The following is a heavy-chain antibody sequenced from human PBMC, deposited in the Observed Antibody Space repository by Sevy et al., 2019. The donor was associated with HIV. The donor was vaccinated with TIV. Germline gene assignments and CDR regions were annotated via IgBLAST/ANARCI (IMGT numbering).Heavy chain of an antibody. CDR3: TRGRYTYVPFDY. D-gene: IGHD3-10*02. CDR2: IRTKAYGGTT. V-gene: IGHV3-49*03. J-gene: IGHJ4*02. Sequence: GGSLRLSCTASGFTFGDYAMNWFRQAPGKGLEWVGFIRTKAYGGTTEYAASVKGRFTISRDDSKGIAYLQMNSLKTEDTAVYYCTRGRYTYVPFDYWGQGTLVTVSS. CDR1: GFTFGDYA.